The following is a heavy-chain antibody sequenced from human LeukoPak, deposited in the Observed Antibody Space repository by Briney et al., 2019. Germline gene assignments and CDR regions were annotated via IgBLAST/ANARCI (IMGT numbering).Heavy chain of an antibody. Sequence: SETLSLTCAVYGGSFSGYYWSWIRQPPGEGLEWIGEINHSGSTNYNPSLKSRVTISVDTSKNQFSLKLSSVTAADTAVYYCARDVDTPMVDAFDIWGQGTMVTVSS. J-gene: IGHJ3*02. CDR2: INHSGST. CDR1: GGSFSGYY. V-gene: IGHV4-34*01. CDR3: ARDVDTPMVDAFDI. D-gene: IGHD5-18*01.